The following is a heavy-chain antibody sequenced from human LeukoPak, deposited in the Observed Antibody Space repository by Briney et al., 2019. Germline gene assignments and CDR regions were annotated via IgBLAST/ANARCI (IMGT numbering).Heavy chain of an antibody. CDR3: AREVGTTGWFDP. V-gene: IGHV4-59*01. J-gene: IGHJ5*02. CDR2: IYYSGST. D-gene: IGHD1-1*01. CDR1: GGSISSYY. Sequence: SETLSPTCTVSGGSISSYYWSWIRQPPGKGLEWIGYIYYSGSTNYNPSLKSRVTISVDTSKNQFSLKLSSVTAADTAVYYCAREVGTTGWFDPWGQGTLVTVSS.